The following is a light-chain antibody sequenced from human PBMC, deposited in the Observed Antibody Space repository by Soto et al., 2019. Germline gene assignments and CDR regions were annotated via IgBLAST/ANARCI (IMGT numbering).Light chain of an antibody. V-gene: IGKV3D-15*01. Sequence: TQSPATLSVSPGVRVTFSCRASQSISTRLAWYQHKPGQAPRLLISGASTGATGIPPRFSGSGSGTDFTLTVNRLQSEDIVVYYCQQYHNWPVTYGGGTKVDIK. CDR3: QQYHNWPVT. CDR2: GAS. J-gene: IGKJ4*01. CDR1: QSISTR.